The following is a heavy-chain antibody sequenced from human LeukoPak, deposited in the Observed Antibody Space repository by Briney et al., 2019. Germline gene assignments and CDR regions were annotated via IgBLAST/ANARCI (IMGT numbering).Heavy chain of an antibody. D-gene: IGHD2-2*01. CDR3: ARHLFTTSRHFDS. Sequence: PSETLSLTCGVSAYSISSGYYWGWIRQPPGKGLQWIGTIYHTGSTYYKPSLKSRVTISVDTSKNQFSLKLSSVTAADTAVYYCARHLFTTSRHFDSCGQGTLVTVSS. CDR2: IYHTGST. J-gene: IGHJ4*02. V-gene: IGHV4-38-2*01. CDR1: AYSISSGYY.